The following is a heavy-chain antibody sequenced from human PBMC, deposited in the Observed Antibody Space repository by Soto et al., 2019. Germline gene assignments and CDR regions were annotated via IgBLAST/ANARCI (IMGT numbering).Heavy chain of an antibody. D-gene: IGHD1-26*01. Sequence: PGGSLRLSCADSGFTFSTYAINWVRQAPGKGLGWVSAISAGGYNTDYADSVKGRFTISRDNSKNTLYLQMNSLSAEDTAIYYCAKDHTVYSGYDYYYGMDVWGQGTTVTVSS. CDR2: ISAGGYNT. CDR3: AKDHTVYSGYDYYYGMDV. V-gene: IGHV3-23*01. J-gene: IGHJ6*02. CDR1: GFTFSTYA.